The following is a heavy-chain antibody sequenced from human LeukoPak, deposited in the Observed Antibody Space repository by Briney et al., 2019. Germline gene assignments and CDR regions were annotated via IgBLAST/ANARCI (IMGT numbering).Heavy chain of an antibody. CDR3: ARPSNEGQWLVGQGVDY. CDR1: GFTFSNYA. V-gene: IGHV3-21*01. CDR2: ISSSSSYI. Sequence: PGGSLRLSCAASGFTFSNYAMHWVRQAPGKGLEWVSSISSSSSYIYYADSVKGRFTISRDNAKKSMYLEMNSLRAEDTAVYYCARPSNEGQWLVGQGVDYWGQGTLVTVSS. J-gene: IGHJ4*02. D-gene: IGHD6-19*01.